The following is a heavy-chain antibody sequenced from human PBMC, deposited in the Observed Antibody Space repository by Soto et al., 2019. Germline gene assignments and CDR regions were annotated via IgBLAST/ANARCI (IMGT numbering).Heavy chain of an antibody. D-gene: IGHD3-22*01. J-gene: IGHJ4*02. V-gene: IGHV3-23*01. CDR3: AKNYDSSGYYLLVDY. CDR1: GFTFSSFA. Sequence: GGSLRLSCAASGFTFSSFAMRWVRQAPGKGLEWVSGISGSGGSTYYADSVKGRFTISRDNSKNTLYLQMNSLRAEDTAVYYCAKNYDSSGYYLLVDYWGQGTLVTVSS. CDR2: ISGSGGST.